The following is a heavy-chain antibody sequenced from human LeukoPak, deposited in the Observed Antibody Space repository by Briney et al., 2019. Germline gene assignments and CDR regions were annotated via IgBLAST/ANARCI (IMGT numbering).Heavy chain of an antibody. CDR3: ARDLSIAARGRD. J-gene: IGHJ4*02. D-gene: IGHD6-13*01. V-gene: IGHV4-39*07. CDR1: GDSISSSGYY. Sequence: SETLSLTCTVSGDSISSSGYYWGWVRQPPGKGLEWIGGIYYSGTPYYTPSLKSRVTISIDTSKNQFSLKVSSVTAADTAVYYCARDLSIAARGRDWGQGTLVIVSS. CDR2: IYYSGTP.